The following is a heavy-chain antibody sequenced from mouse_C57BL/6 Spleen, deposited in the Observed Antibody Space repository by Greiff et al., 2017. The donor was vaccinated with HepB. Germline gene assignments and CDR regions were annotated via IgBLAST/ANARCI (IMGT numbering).Heavy chain of an antibody. J-gene: IGHJ2*01. V-gene: IGHV1-81*01. Sequence: QVHVKQSGAELARPGASVKLSCKASGYTFTSYGISWVKQRTGQGLEWIGEIYPRSGNTYYNEKFKGKATLTADKSSSTAYMELRSLTSEDSAVYFCASSYYYGSSYSDYWGQGTTLTVSS. CDR3: ASSYYYGSSYSDY. D-gene: IGHD1-1*01. CDR2: IYPRSGNT. CDR1: GYTFTSYG.